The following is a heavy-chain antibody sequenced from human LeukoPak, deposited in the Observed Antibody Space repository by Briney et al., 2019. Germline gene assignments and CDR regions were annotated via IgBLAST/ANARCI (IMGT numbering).Heavy chain of an antibody. CDR1: GFTFSSNA. Sequence: GGSLRLSCAASGFTFSSNAMNWVRQAPGKGLEWVAVISYDGGITYYADSVKGRFTISRDNSKNTLYLQLNSLRAEDMAVYYCARDSTYYYDSGSSGPHYFDYWGQGTLVTVSS. CDR3: ARDSTYYYDSGSSGPHYFDY. CDR2: ISYDGGIT. D-gene: IGHD3-10*01. J-gene: IGHJ4*02. V-gene: IGHV3-30*01.